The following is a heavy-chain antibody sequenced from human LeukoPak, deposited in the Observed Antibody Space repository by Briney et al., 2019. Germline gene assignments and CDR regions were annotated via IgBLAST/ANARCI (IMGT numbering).Heavy chain of an antibody. CDR1: GYSFTGSW. CDR3: ARHPIVGATTSWFDP. J-gene: IGHJ5*02. D-gene: IGHD1-26*01. Sequence: TGESLKISCKTSGYSFTGSWIGWVRQMPGKGLEWLGVIYPGDSDTEYTPSFQGQVTISADKSISTAYLQWSSLKASDTAMYYCARHPIVGATTSWFDPWGQGTLVTVSS. CDR2: IYPGDSDT. V-gene: IGHV5-51*01.